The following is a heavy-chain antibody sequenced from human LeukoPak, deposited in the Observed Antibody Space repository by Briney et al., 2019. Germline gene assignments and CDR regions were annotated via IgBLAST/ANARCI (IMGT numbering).Heavy chain of an antibody. V-gene: IGHV3-23*01. CDR2: ISGSGGTT. CDR3: ATNSSSRGGFDY. J-gene: IGHJ4*02. D-gene: IGHD6-6*01. CDR1: GFTFRSYA. Sequence: GGSLRLSCADSGFTFRSYAMSWVRQAPGKGLEWVSGISGSGGTTYYADSVKGRFTISRDNSKNTLYLQMNSPRAEDTAVYYCATNSSSRGGFDYWGQGTLVTVSS.